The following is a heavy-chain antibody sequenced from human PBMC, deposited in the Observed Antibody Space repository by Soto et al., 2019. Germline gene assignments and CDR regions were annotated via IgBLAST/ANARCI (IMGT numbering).Heavy chain of an antibody. Sequence: GASVKVSCKASGGTFSSYAISWVRQAPGQGLEWMGGIIPIFGTANYAQKFQGRVTITADESTSTAYMELSSLRSEDTAVYYCARGSRGSGWTDPYFDYWGQGTLVTVSS. CDR3: ARGSRGSGWTDPYFDY. D-gene: IGHD6-19*01. J-gene: IGHJ4*02. CDR1: GGTFSSYA. V-gene: IGHV1-69*13. CDR2: IIPIFGTA.